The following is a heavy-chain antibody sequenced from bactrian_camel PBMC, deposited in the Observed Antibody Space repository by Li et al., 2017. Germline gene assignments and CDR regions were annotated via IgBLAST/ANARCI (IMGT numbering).Heavy chain of an antibody. D-gene: IGHD5*01. CDR2: ITSDGVT. CDR1: GFTFDDVG. V-gene: IGHV3S55*01. Sequence: QLVESGGGSVQAGGSLKLSCTASGFTFDDVGMGWYRQAIGNECELVATITSDGVTYYEDSVKGRFTVSLNNAKNTVYVQMNSLKPEDTAVYYCVRLDGWGVYYGMDYWGKGTQVTVST. J-gene: IGHJ7*01.